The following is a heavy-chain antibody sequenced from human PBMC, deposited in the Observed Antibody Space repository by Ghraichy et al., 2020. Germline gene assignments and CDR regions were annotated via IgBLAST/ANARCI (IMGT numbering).Heavy chain of an antibody. CDR3: ATHRVVRGDFDS. V-gene: IGHV4-39*01. CDR2: IFYSGNT. Sequence: PETLSLTCAVSGDSIDSSGYYWGWIRQPPGKGLEWIGSIFYSGNTYYDPSLKSRVAISVDTSKNQFSLKLSSVIAADTAVYYCATHRVVRGDFDSWGQGTLVIVSS. J-gene: IGHJ4*02. D-gene: IGHD3-10*01. CDR1: GDSIDSSGYY.